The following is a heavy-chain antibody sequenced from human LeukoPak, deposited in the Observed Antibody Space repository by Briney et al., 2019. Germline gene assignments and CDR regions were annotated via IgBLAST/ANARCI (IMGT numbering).Heavy chain of an antibody. CDR1: GFAVSSNY. D-gene: IGHD5-12*01. J-gene: IGHJ4*02. Sequence: GGSLRLSCAASGFAVSSNYMNWVRQAPGKGLEWLSVFYSGGSTDYADSVKGRFTMSRDNSKNTLYLQMYSLRAEDTAVYYCARGRGYSGYDESYPFDYWGQGTLVTVSS. V-gene: IGHV3-66*01. CDR2: FYSGGST. CDR3: ARGRGYSGYDESYPFDY.